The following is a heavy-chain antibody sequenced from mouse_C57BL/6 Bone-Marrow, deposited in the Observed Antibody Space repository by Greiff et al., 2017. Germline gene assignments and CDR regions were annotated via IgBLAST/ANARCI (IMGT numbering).Heavy chain of an antibody. J-gene: IGHJ1*03. Sequence: QVQLQQPGAELVKPGASVKMSCKASGYTFTSYWITWVKQRPGQGLEWIGDIYPGSGSTNYNEKFKSKTTLTVDTSTSTAYMQLSSLTSEDSAVYYCARPYYSNYWYFDVWGTGTTVTVSS. V-gene: IGHV1-55*01. CDR1: GYTFTSYW. CDR3: ARPYYSNYWYFDV. CDR2: IYPGSGST. D-gene: IGHD2-5*01.